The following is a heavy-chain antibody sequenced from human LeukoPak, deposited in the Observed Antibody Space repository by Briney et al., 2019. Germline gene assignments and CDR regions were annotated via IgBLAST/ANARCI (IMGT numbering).Heavy chain of an antibody. D-gene: IGHD6-19*01. J-gene: IGHJ4*02. CDR3: AKDNRRHYTSGPNPDSLH. CDR2: ISWNGGSI. V-gene: IGHV3-9*01. CDR1: GFIFNNYA. Sequence: GGSLRLSCAGSGFIFNNYAMHWVRQPPGKGLEWVSGISWNGGSIDYADSVKGRFTISRDNAKNSLYLQMNSLRVEDTAFYYCAKDNRRHYTSGPNPDSLHWGQGALVTVSS.